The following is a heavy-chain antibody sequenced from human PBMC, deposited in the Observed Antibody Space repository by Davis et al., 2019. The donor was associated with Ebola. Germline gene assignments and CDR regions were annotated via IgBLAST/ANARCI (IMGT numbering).Heavy chain of an antibody. V-gene: IGHV4-59*12. J-gene: IGHJ4*02. CDR3: ARGRSVMAYYFDY. D-gene: IGHD3-10*01. CDR2: IYYSGST. Sequence: PSETLSLTCTVSGGSISSYYWSWIRQPPGKGLEWIGYIYYSGSTNYNPSLKSRVTISVDTSKNQFSLKLSSVTAADTAVYYCARGRSVMAYYFDYWGQGTLVTVSS. CDR1: GGSISSYY.